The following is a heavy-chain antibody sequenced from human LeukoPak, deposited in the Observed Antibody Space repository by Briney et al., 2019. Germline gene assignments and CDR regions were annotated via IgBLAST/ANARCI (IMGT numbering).Heavy chain of an antibody. J-gene: IGHJ4*02. CDR3: ARAVGDLGNILTGYPYHFDY. CDR1: GCSISSYY. Sequence: SGTLCLTCTGSGCSISSYYWSWIRQPPGKGLEWVWYIYYSGSTNYNPSLKSRVTISVDTSKNQFSLKLSSVTAADTAVYYCARAVGDLGNILTGYPYHFDYWGQGTLVTVSS. D-gene: IGHD3-9*01. V-gene: IGHV4-59*01. CDR2: IYYSGST.